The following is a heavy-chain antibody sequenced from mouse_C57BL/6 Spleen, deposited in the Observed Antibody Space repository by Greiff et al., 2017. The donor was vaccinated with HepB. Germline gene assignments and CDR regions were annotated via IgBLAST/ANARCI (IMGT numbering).Heavy chain of an antibody. V-gene: IGHV1-74*01. D-gene: IGHD2-4*01. CDR2: IHPSDSDT. CDR3: ALDEYDGAWFAY. CDR1: GYTFTSYW. Sequence: QVQLQQPGAELVKPGASVKVSCKASGYTFTSYWMHWVKQRPGQGLEWIGRIHPSDSDTNYNQKFKGKATLTVDKSSSTAYMQLSSLTSEDSAVYYCALDEYDGAWFAYWGQGTLVTVSA. J-gene: IGHJ3*01.